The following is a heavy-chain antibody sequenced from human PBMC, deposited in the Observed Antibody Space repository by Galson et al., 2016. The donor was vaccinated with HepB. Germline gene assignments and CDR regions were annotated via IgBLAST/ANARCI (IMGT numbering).Heavy chain of an antibody. V-gene: IGHV3-23*01. CDR2: ISGSGGST. Sequence: SLRLPCAASGLTFSSYEMSWVRQDPGKGLEWVSGISGSGGSTYYVDSVKGRFTISRDNSKNTLYLRMNSLRAEDTAIYFCAKRSPLGEYIQKWGQGTLVSVS. CDR1: GLTFSSYE. J-gene: IGHJ1*01. D-gene: IGHD3-10*01. CDR3: AKRSPLGEYIQK.